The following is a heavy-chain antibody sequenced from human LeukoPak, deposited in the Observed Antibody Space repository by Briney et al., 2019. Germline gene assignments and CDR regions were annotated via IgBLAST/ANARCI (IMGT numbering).Heavy chain of an antibody. Sequence: SETLSLTCTVSGGSISSCYWSWIRQPAGKGLEWIGRIYTSGSTNYNPSLKSRVTMSVDTSKNQFSLKLSSVTAADTAVYYCARTVMAIAYHYMDVWGKGTTVTVSS. CDR1: GGSISSCY. V-gene: IGHV4-4*07. CDR3: ARTVMAIAYHYMDV. D-gene: IGHD2-8*01. J-gene: IGHJ6*03. CDR2: IYTSGST.